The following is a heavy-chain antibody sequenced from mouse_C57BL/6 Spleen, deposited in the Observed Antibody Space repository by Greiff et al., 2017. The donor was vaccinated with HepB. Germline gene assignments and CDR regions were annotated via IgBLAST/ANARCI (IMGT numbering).Heavy chain of an antibody. CDR1: GFTFSDYG. V-gene: IGHV5-17*01. Sequence: QVVESGGGLVKPGGSLKLFCAASGFTFSDYGMHWVRQAPEKGLEWVAYISSGSSTIYYADTVKGRFTISRDNAQNTLFLQMTMLRSEDTAMYYGERIPSIIYYGYLDYWGQGTSVTVSS. CDR3: ERIPSIIYYGYLDY. J-gene: IGHJ4*01. CDR2: ISSGSSTI. D-gene: IGHD2-2*01.